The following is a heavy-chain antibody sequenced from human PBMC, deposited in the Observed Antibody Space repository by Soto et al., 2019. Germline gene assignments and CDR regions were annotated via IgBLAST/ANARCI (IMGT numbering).Heavy chain of an antibody. D-gene: IGHD1-1*01. J-gene: IGHJ5*02. CDR2: INGDVSTT. V-gene: IGHV3-74*01. CDR1: GFTFSSYW. CDR3: TRGGLNWNPIGFNP. Sequence: GGSLRLSCAGSGFTFSSYWMHWVRQAPGKGLVWVSRINGDVSTTSYAASVRGRFTISRDNAKNTLYLQMNSLRAEDTAVYYCTRGGLNWNPIGFNPWGQGTLVTVSS.